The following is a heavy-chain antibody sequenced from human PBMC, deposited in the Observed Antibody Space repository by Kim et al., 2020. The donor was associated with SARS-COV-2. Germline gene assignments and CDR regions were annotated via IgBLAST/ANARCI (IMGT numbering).Heavy chain of an antibody. D-gene: IGHD3-3*01. V-gene: IGHV3-30*18. CDR1: GFTFSSYG. Sequence: GGSLRLSCTASGFTFSSYGMHWVRQAPGKGLEWVAVISYDGSNKYYADSVKGRFTISRDNSKNTLYLQMNSLRAEDTAVYYCAKGTLRFETHYYYYMDV. CDR2: ISYDGSNK. CDR3: AKGTLRFETHYYYYMDV. J-gene: IGHJ6*03.